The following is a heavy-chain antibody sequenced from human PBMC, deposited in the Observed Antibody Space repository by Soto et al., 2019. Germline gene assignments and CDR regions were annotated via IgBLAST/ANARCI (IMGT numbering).Heavy chain of an antibody. V-gene: IGHV3-21*01. J-gene: IGHJ4*01. CDR1: GFAFNNYG. D-gene: IGHD2-2*01. CDR2: ISKSDYT. Sequence: GGSRRLSFTVSGFAFNNYGINWVRQAPGKGLEWVSSISKSDYTYYSDSVKGRFTISRDNAKNSVSLQMNTLRVEDTAVYYCAREDSIIIPAVSDFWGHGTLVTVSS. CDR3: AREDSIIIPAVSDF.